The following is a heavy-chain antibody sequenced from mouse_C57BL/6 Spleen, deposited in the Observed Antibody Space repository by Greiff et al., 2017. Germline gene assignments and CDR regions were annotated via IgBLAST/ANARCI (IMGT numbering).Heavy chain of an antibody. J-gene: IGHJ4*01. CDR3: ARFGNYGNYAMDY. V-gene: IGHV1-22*01. Sequence: EVKLMESGPELVKPGASVKMSCKASGYTFTDYYMHWVKQSHGKSLEWIGNINPNNGGTSYNQKFKGKATLTVNTSSSTAYMELRSLTSEDSAVYYCARFGNYGNYAMDYWGQGTTVTVAS. D-gene: IGHD2-1*01. CDR2: INPNNGGT. CDR1: GYTFTDYY.